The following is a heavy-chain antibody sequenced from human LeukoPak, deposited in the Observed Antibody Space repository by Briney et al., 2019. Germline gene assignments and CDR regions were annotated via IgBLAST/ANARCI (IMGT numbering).Heavy chain of an antibody. D-gene: IGHD3-22*01. Sequence: GESLKISCKGSGYSFTSYWIGWVRQMPGKGLEWMGIIYPGDSDTRYSPSFQGQVTISADKSISTAYLQWSSLKASDTAMYYCARRNYYDSSGYYYVGFDYWGQGTRVTVSS. CDR2: IYPGDSDT. J-gene: IGHJ4*02. V-gene: IGHV5-51*01. CDR1: GYSFTSYW. CDR3: ARRNYYDSSGYYYVGFDY.